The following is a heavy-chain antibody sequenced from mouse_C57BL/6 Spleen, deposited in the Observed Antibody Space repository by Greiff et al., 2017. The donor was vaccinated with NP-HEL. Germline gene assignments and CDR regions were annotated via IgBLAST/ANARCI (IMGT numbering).Heavy chain of an antibody. J-gene: IGHJ4*01. CDR3: ARGEYEYVAPYAMDY. V-gene: IGHV1-63*01. CDR1: GYTFTNYW. Sequence: VQLQQSGAELVRPGTSVKMSCKASGYTFTNYWIGWAKQRPGHGLEWIGDIYPGGGYTNYNEKFKGKATLTADKSSSTAYMQFSSLTSEDSAIYYCARGEYEYVAPYAMDYWGQGTSVTVSS. CDR2: IYPGGGYT. D-gene: IGHD2-4*01.